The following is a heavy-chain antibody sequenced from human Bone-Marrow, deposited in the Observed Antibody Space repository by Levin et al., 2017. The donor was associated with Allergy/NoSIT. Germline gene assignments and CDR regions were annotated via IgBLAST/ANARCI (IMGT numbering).Heavy chain of an antibody. V-gene: IGHV3-30*18. J-gene: IGHJ4*02. CDR1: GFTFRSYG. Sequence: RSGGSLRLSCAASGFTFRSYGMHWVRQAPGKGLEWVALISYDGFNKYYADSVKGRFTISRDNSKNTLNLQVSSLRAEDTAVYYCAKDSSGAGEDNIDHWGQGTLVTVSA. CDR2: ISYDGFNK. CDR3: AKDSSGAGEDNIDH. D-gene: IGHD3-22*01.